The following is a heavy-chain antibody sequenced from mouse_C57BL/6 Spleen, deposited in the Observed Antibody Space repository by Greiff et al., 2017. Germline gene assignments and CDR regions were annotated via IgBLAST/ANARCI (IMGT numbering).Heavy chain of an antibody. CDR2: IDPNSGGT. CDR1: GYTFTSYW. V-gene: IGHV1-72*01. Sequence: QVQLKQPGAELVKPGASVKLSCKASGYTFTSYWMHWVKQRPGRGLEWIGRIDPNSGGTKYNEKFMSKATLTFDKPSSTAYMLLSSLTSEDSAVYYCAREGRDNGSSPYAMDYWGQGTSGTVSS. J-gene: IGHJ4*01. CDR3: AREGRDNGSSPYAMDY. D-gene: IGHD1-1*01.